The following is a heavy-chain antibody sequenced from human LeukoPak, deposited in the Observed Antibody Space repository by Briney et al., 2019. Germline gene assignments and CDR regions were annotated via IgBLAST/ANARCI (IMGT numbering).Heavy chain of an antibody. J-gene: IGHJ5*02. CDR2: IYYSGST. Sequence: SETLSLTCTVSGGSISSGGYYWSWIRQHPGKGLEWIGYIYYSGSTYYNPSLKSRVTISVDTSKNQFSLKLSSVTAADTAVYYCARDRYSSSWMAGWNWFDPWGQGTLVTVSS. CDR1: GGSISSGGYY. CDR3: ARDRYSSSWMAGWNWFDP. V-gene: IGHV4-31*03. D-gene: IGHD6-13*01.